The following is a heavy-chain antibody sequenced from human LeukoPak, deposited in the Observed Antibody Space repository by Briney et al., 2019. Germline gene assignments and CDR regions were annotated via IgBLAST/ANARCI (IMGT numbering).Heavy chain of an antibody. V-gene: IGHV4-39*07. CDR3: ARESAGTGGWFDP. CDR1: GGSISSSSYY. D-gene: IGHD6-13*01. CDR2: INHSGST. J-gene: IGHJ5*02. Sequence: SETLSLTCTVSGGSISSSSYYWGWIRQPPGKGLEWIGEINHSGSTNYNPSLKSRVTISVDTSKNQFSLKLSSVTAADTAVYYCARESAGTGGWFDPWGQGTLVTVSS.